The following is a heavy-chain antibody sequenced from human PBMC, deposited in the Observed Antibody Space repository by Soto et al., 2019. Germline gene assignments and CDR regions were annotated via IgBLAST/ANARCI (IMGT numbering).Heavy chain of an antibody. D-gene: IGHD3-22*01. V-gene: IGHV4-59*01. Sequence: SETLSLTCTVSGGSISSYYWSWIRQPPGKGLEWIGYIYYSGSTNYNPSLKSRVTISVDTSKNQFSLKLSSVTAADTAVYYCASLNDSSGYFDYWGQGTLVTVSS. J-gene: IGHJ4*02. CDR1: GGSISSYY. CDR3: ASLNDSSGYFDY. CDR2: IYYSGST.